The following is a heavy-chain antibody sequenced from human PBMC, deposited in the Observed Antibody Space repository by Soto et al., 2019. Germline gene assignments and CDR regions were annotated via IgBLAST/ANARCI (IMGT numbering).Heavy chain of an antibody. CDR2: INPSGGST. Sequence: QVQLVQSGAEVKKPGASVKVSCKASGYTFTSYYMHWVRQAPGQGLEWMGIINPSGGSTSYEQKFQGRGTMTRDTSTSTVYMELSSLRSEDTAVYYCARVYPSDTRYGYVGNNWFDPWGQGTLVTVSS. D-gene: IGHD5-18*01. V-gene: IGHV1-46*03. CDR3: ARVYPSDTRYGYVGNNWFDP. CDR1: GYTFTSYY. J-gene: IGHJ5*02.